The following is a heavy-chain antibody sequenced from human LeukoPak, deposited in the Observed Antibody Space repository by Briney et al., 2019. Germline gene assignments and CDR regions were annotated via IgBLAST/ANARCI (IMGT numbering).Heavy chain of an antibody. CDR1: GFTFSSYW. CDR3: VRDQFFSFDY. CDR2: IKQDGSEK. D-gene: IGHD3-3*01. Sequence: PGGSLRLSCAASGFTFSSYWMSWVRQAPGKGLEWVANIKQDGSEKYYVDSVKGRFTISRDNAKNSLYLQMNSMRDEDTAVYYCVRDQFFSFDYWGQGTLVTVSS. V-gene: IGHV3-7*01. J-gene: IGHJ4*02.